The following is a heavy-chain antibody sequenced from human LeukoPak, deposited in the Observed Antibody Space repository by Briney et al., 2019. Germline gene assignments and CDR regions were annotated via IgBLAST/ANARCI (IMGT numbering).Heavy chain of an antibody. J-gene: IGHJ4*02. V-gene: IGHV3-23*01. CDR2: ISNSGDRT. D-gene: IGHD4-17*01. CDR1: GFTFSSYA. Sequence: GGSLRLSCAASGFTFSSYAMNWVRQSPGKGLEWVSAISNSGDRTYYADSVKGRFTISRDNAKNSLYLQMNSLRAEDTAVYYCAREPETTVTPLFDYWGQGTLVTVSS. CDR3: AREPETTVTPLFDY.